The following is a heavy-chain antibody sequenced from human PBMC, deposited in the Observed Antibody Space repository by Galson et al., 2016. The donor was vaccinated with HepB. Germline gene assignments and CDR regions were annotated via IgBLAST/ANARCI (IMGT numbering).Heavy chain of an antibody. CDR3: ARDGGYQSAPSPYGMDV. D-gene: IGHD3-16*01. CDR2: IRQDESER. CDR1: GFPFSRYW. Sequence: SLRLSCATSGFPFSRYWMTWVRQAPGKGLEWVANIRQDESERYYVDAVKGRFTISRDNAKCTLYLHMNSLRAEDTAVYYCARDGGYQSAPSPYGMDVWGQGTTVTVSS. V-gene: IGHV3-7*03. J-gene: IGHJ6*02.